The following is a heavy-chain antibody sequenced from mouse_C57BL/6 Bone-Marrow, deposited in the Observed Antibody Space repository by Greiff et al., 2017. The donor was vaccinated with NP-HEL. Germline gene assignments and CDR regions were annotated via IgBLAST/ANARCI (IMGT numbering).Heavy chain of an antibody. CDR3: AREDYDYGGYYFDY. CDR2: IYPGDGDT. CDR1: GYAFSSSW. Sequence: VQLQQSGPELVKPGASVKISCKASGYAFSSSWMNWVKQRPGKGLEWIGRIYPGDGDTNYNGKFKGKATLTADKSSSTAYMQLSSLTSEDSAVYFCAREDYDYGGYYFDYWGQGTTLTVSS. J-gene: IGHJ2*01. D-gene: IGHD2-4*01. V-gene: IGHV1-82*01.